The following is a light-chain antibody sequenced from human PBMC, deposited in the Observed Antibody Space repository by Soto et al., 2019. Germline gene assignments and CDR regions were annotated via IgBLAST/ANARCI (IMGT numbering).Light chain of an antibody. CDR2: DAS. CDR1: QSVSSY. Sequence: EILLTQSPSTLALSPGERATLSCRASQSVSSYLAWYQQKPGQAPRLLIYDASNRATGIPARLSGSGSGTDFTLTISSLEPEDFAVYYCQQRSNWPLFGQGTRLEIK. CDR3: QQRSNWPL. J-gene: IGKJ5*01. V-gene: IGKV3-11*01.